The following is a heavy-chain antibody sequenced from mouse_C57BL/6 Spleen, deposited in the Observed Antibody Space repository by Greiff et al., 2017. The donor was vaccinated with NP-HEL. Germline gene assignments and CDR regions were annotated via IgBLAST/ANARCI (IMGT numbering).Heavy chain of an antibody. Sequence: QVQLQQSGAELVRPGTSVKMSCKASGYTFTNYWIGWAKQRPGHGLEWIGDIYPGGGYTNYNEKFKGKATLTADKSYSTAYMQFSSLTSEDAAIYYCAISSRNGPFDYWGQGTTLTVSS. J-gene: IGHJ2*01. CDR2: IYPGGGYT. CDR3: AISSRNGPFDY. CDR1: GYTFTNYW. V-gene: IGHV1-63*01.